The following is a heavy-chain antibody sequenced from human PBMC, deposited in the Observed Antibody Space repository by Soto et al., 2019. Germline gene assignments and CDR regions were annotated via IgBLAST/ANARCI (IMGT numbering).Heavy chain of an antibody. D-gene: IGHD6-13*01. CDR2: IIPIFGTA. CDR3: ARDSQQLVLGWFDP. J-gene: IGHJ5*02. Sequence: SVKVSCKASGGTFSTHIISWVRQAPGQGLEWMGGIIPIFGTANYAQKFQGRVTITADESTSTAYMELSSLRSEDTAVYYCARDSQQLVLGWFDPWGQGTLVTVSS. V-gene: IGHV1-69*13. CDR1: GGTFSTHI.